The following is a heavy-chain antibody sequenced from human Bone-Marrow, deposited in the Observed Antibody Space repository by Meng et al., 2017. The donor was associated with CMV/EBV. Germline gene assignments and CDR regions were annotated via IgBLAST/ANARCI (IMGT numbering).Heavy chain of an antibody. Sequence: SQTLSLPCAVYGGSFSGYYWSWIRQPPGKGLEWIGEINHSGSTNYNPSLKSRVTISVDTSKNQFSLKLSSVTAADTAVYYCARGRTYYGFYYYYGMDVWGQGTTVTVSS. CDR3: ARGRTYYGFYYYYGMDV. CDR1: GGSFSGYY. J-gene: IGHJ6*02. D-gene: IGHD3-10*01. CDR2: INHSGST. V-gene: IGHV4-34*01.